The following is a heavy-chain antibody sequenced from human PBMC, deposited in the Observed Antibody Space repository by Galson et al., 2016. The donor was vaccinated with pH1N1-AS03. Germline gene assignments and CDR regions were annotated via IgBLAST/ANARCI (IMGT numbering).Heavy chain of an antibody. CDR1: GYIFAVYY. D-gene: IGHD1-26*01. Sequence: SVKVSCKASGYIFAVYYIHWVRQAPGQGLEWLGRINPNTGVTNFGQKVQGRVTMTRDTSINTAFMELTRLRSDDTAVYYCSRETIVGASSTDFWGQGTLVTVSS. CDR3: SRETIVGASSTDF. J-gene: IGHJ4*02. CDR2: INPNTGVT. V-gene: IGHV1-2*06.